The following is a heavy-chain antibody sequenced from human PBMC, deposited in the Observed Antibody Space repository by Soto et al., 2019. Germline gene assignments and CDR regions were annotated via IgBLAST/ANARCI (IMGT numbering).Heavy chain of an antibody. J-gene: IGHJ1*01. D-gene: IGHD4-17*01. CDR1: GGSISSGGYS. CDR3: ARTDGDSASRWFQH. V-gene: IGHV4-30-2*01. Sequence: QLQLQESGSGLVKPSQTLSLTCAVSGGSISSGGYSWSWIRQPPGKGLEWIGYIYHSGTTYYNPSRESRLTTSIARSKNQFSLKLSAVTAADTAVYYCARTDGDSASRWFQHWGQGTLVTVSS. CDR2: IYHSGTT.